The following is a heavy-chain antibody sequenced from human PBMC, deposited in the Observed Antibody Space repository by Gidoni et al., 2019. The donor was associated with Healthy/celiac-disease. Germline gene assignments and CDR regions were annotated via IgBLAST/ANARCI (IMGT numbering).Heavy chain of an antibody. CDR3: ARVSGYCSSTSCPLRR. J-gene: IGHJ1*01. D-gene: IGHD2-2*03. Sequence: EVQLVESGGGLIQPGGSLRLSCAPPGFPVMSNYMSWVRQAPGKGLEWVSVIYSGGSTYYADSVKGRFTISRDNSKNTLYLQMNSLRAEDTAVYYCARVSGYCSSTSCPLRRWGQGTLVTVSS. V-gene: IGHV3-53*01. CDR2: IYSGGST. CDR1: GFPVMSNY.